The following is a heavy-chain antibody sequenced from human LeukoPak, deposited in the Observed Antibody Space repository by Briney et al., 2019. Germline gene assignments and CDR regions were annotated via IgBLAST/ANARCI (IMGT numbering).Heavy chain of an antibody. V-gene: IGHV4-31*03. Sequence: PSETLSLTCTVSGGSISSGGYYWSWIRQHPGKGLEWIGYIYYSGSTYYNPSLKSRVTISVDTSKNQFSLKLSSVTAADTAVYYCARDGGRDGYYDYWGQGTLVTVSS. CDR3: ARDGGRDGYYDY. D-gene: IGHD5-24*01. J-gene: IGHJ4*02. CDR1: GGSISSGGYY. CDR2: IYYSGST.